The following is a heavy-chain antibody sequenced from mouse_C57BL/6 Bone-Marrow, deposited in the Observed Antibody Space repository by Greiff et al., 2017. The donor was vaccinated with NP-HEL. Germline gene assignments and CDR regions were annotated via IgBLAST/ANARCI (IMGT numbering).Heavy chain of an antibody. CDR3: AREGAFDY. Sequence: VQLQQSGAELVRPGASVKLSCTASGFNIKDDYMHWVKQRPEQGLEWIGWIDPENGDTEYASKFQGKATITADTSSNTANMQLSSLTSEDSAVYFCAREGAFDYWGQGTTLTVSS. J-gene: IGHJ2*01. CDR2: IDPENGDT. V-gene: IGHV14-4*01. CDR1: GFNIKDDY.